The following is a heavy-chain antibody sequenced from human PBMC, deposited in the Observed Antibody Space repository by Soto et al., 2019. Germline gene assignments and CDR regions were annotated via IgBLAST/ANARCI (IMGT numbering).Heavy chain of an antibody. CDR1: GFTFGDYA. J-gene: IGHJ3*02. CDR3: TRSIFLGYCSGGSCYSDAFDI. CDR2: IRSKAYGGTT. D-gene: IGHD2-15*01. V-gene: IGHV3-49*03. Sequence: GGSLRLSCTASGFTFGDYAMSWFRQAPGKGLEWVGFIRSKAYGGTTEYAASVKGRFTISRDDSKSIAYLQMNSLKTEDTAVYYCTRSIFLGYCSGGSCYSDAFDIWGQGTMVTVSS.